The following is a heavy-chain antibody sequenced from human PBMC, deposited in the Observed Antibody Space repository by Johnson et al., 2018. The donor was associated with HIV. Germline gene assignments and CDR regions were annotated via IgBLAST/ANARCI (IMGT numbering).Heavy chain of an antibody. V-gene: IGHV3-20*04. D-gene: IGHD5-18*01. CDR3: AKARGYNYFIDAFDG. CDR2: IDWNGGSP. J-gene: IGHJ3*01. Sequence: VQLVESGGGLVQPGGSLRLSCAASGFTFSSYAMHWVRQAPGKGLEWVSGIDWNGGSPSYADSGRGRFTISRDNAKNSLYLQMNSLRAEDTAMYYCAKARGYNYFIDAFDGWGQGTLVTVSS. CDR1: GFTFSSYA.